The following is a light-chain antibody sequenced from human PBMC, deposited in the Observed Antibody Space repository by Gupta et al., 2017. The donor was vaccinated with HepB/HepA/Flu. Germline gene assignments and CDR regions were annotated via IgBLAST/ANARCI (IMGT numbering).Light chain of an antibody. J-gene: IGLJ2*01. CDR2: DND. Sequence: QSVLPQPPSASGPPGPRVTMSCSGSTSNIGVNTVNWYQHLPGSAPKLLIYDNDQRPSGVPDRFSAAKYGTSATVASSGLQAGDEADYYCAAWHDSVDALVFGGGTKGTVL. V-gene: IGLV1-44*01. CDR1: TSNIGVNT. CDR3: AAWHDSVDALV.